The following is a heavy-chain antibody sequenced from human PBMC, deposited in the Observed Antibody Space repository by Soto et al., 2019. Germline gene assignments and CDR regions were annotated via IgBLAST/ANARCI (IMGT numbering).Heavy chain of an antibody. CDR1: GFSLSTSGVG. D-gene: IGHD3-10*01. V-gene: IGHV2-5*01. J-gene: IGHJ5*02. CDR2: IYWNDDK. CDR3: ARRRVGFGELLNGDRFDP. Sequence: QITLKESGPTLVKPTQTLTLTCTFSGFSLSTSGVGVGWIRQPPGKALEWLALIYWNDDKRYSPSLKSRLTMTNDTTKNQVVITMTNMDPVDTATDYCARRRVGFGELLNGDRFDPWGEGTLVTVSS.